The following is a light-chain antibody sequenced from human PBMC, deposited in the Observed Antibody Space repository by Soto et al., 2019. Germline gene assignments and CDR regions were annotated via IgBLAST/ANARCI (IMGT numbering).Light chain of an antibody. CDR1: QRISSSH. CDR2: GAF. V-gene: IGKV3-20*01. CDR3: HQYGTSPRT. Sequence: IVLTQSPGTLSLSPGERATLSCRASQRISSSHLAWYQQKPGQAPRLLIYGAFNRATGIPDRFSGSGSETDFTLTVSRLELEDFAVYFCHQYGTSPRTFGQGTKVDIK. J-gene: IGKJ1*01.